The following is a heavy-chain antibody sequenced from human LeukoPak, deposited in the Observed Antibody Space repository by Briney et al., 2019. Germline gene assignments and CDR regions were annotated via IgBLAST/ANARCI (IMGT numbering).Heavy chain of an antibody. CDR2: IYYSGST. CDR3: AREGCSGGSCKLDY. CDR1: GGSISSGDYY. J-gene: IGHJ4*02. V-gene: IGHV4-30-4*01. D-gene: IGHD2-15*01. Sequence: SETLSLTCTVSGGSISSGDYYWSWIRQPPGKGLEWIGYIYYSGSTYYNPSLKSRVTISVDTSKNQFSLKLSSVTAADTAVYYCAREGCSGGSCKLDYWGQGTLVTVSS.